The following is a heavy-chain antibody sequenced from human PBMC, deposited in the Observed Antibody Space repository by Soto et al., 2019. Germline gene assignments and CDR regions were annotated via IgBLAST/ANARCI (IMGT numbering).Heavy chain of an antibody. CDR2: IKTDGSDT. D-gene: IGHD3-9*01. V-gene: IGHV3-74*01. CDR1: GFTFSSYW. J-gene: IGHJ3*02. Sequence: EVQLVESGGGLVQPGGSLRLSCAASGFTFSSYWMHWVRQSPGKGLVWVSRIKTDGSDTHYADSVKGRFTISRDNAKNTLYLQMNSLRDEDRAVYYCARPRTSDWAYDIWGQGTMGIVAS. CDR3: ARPRTSDWAYDI.